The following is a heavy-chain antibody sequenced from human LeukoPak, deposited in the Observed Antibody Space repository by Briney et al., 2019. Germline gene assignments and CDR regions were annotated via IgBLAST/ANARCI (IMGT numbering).Heavy chain of an antibody. J-gene: IGHJ3*02. CDR2: INHSGST. V-gene: IGHV4-34*01. Sequence: SETLSLTCAVYGGSFSGYYWSWIRQPPGKGLEWIGEINHSGSTNYNPSLKSRVTISVDTSKNQFSLKLSSVTAADTAVYYCARRGVKADAFDIWGQGTMVTVSS. D-gene: IGHD3-10*01. CDR1: GGSFSGYY. CDR3: ARRGVKADAFDI.